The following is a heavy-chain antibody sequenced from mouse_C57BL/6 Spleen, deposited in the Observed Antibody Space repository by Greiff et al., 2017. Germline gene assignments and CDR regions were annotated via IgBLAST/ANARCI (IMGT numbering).Heavy chain of an antibody. CDR3: ARDERNGYLDY. V-gene: IGHV1-80*01. CDR1: GYAFSSYW. Sequence: QVQLKESGAELVKPGASVKISCKASGYAFSSYWMNWVKQRPGKGLEWIGQIYPGDGDTNYNGKFKGKATLTADKSSSTAYMQLSSLTSEDSAVYFCARDERNGYLDYWGQGTTLTVSS. J-gene: IGHJ2*01. D-gene: IGHD1-1*02. CDR2: IYPGDGDT.